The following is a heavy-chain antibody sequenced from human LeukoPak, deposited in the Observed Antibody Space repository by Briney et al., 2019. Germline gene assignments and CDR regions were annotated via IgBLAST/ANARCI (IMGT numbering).Heavy chain of an antibody. CDR1: GGSITSHF. CDR3: ARLVWLGESPGSWFDS. Sequence: SETLSLTCSVSGGSITSHFWSWIRRPPGKGLEWIGYIHYGGSTNYNPSLKSRVTISPGTSKNQLFLKLNSVTAADTAVYYCARLVWLGESPGSWFDSWGQGTLVTVSS. J-gene: IGHJ5*01. D-gene: IGHD3-10*01. CDR2: IHYGGST. V-gene: IGHV4-59*11.